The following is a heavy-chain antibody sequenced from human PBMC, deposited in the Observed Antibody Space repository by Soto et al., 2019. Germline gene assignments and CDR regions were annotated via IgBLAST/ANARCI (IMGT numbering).Heavy chain of an antibody. V-gene: IGHV3-53*04. CDR1: GFTVSGNY. D-gene: IGHD2-15*01. CDR2: IYYSGNT. Sequence: EVQLVESGGGLVQPGGSLRLSCAASGFTVSGNYMTWVRQAPGRGLEWVSVIYYSGNTYYADSVKGRFTISRHSSINTLYLQMNSQRAEDTAVYYCARASEYCSSGSCYPGGFGIWGQGTMVSVS. J-gene: IGHJ3*02. CDR3: ARASEYCSSGSCYPGGFGI.